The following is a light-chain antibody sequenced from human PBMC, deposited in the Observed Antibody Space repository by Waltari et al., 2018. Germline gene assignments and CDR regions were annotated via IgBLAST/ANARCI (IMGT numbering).Light chain of an antibody. Sequence: QAVVTQEPSLTVSPGGTVTLTCGSSTGAVTSGHYPYWFQQKPGQAPRPLIYDTSNKHAWTPAWFSGSLLGGKAALTLAGAQPEDEAEYYCLLSYSGARVFGGGTKLTVL. CDR2: DTS. CDR3: LLSYSGARV. V-gene: IGLV7-46*01. CDR1: TGAVTSGHY. J-gene: IGLJ3*02.